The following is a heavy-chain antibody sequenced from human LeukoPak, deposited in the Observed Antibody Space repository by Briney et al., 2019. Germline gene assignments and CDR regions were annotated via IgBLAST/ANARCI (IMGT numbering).Heavy chain of an antibody. CDR1: GGSISSGGYS. J-gene: IGHJ6*02. V-gene: IGHV4-30-2*01. CDR2: IYHSGST. D-gene: IGHD2-2*01. CDR3: ARDTVRRYCSSTSCYADYYYYGMDV. Sequence: PSETLSLTCAVSGGSISSGGYSWSWIRQPPGKGLEWIGYIYHSGSTYYNPSLKSRVTISVDRSKNQFSLKLSSVTAADTAVYYCARDTVRRYCSSTSCYADYYYYGMDVWGQGTTVTVSS.